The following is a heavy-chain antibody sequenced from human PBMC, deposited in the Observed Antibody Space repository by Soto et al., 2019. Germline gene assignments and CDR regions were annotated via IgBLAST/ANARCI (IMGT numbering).Heavy chain of an antibody. CDR3: ARDLERELLGSFDY. CDR1: GYSILSGHY. CDR2: IYHSGST. V-gene: IGHV4-38-2*02. Sequence: PSETLSLTCSVSGYSILSGHYWGCIRHPPGKGLEWIGSIYHSGSTYYNPSLKSRVTISVDTSKNQLSLKLSSVTAADTAVYYCARDLERELLGSFDYWGQGTLVTVSS. D-gene: IGHD1-26*01. J-gene: IGHJ4*02.